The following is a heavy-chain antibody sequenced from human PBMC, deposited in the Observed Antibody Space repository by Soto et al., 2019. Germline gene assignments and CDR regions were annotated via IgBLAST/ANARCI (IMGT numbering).Heavy chain of an antibody. Sequence: SETLPLTCTVSGHSVTNSICYWGWIRESPGKGLEWIGSGYCTGRSYSKPSLKSRVTISVDTSKNQFSLNLSSVTAADTAVYYCAREVVVVAANDYWGQGTLVTVSS. CDR1: GHSVTNSICY. CDR3: AREVVVVAANDY. D-gene: IGHD2-15*01. CDR2: GYCTGRS. J-gene: IGHJ4*02. V-gene: IGHV4-39*07.